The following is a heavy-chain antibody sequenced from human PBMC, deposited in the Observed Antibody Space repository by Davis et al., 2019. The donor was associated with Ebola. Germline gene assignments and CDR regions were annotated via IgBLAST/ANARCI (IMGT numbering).Heavy chain of an antibody. CDR1: GFTFSSYA. CDR2: ISGSGGST. V-gene: IGHV3-23*01. CDR3: ATGYSGYDSPYYYGMDV. J-gene: IGHJ6*02. D-gene: IGHD5-12*01. Sequence: GESLKISCAASGFTFSSYAMSWVRQAPGKGLEWVSAISGSGGSTYYADSVKGRFTISRDNSKNTLYLQMNSLRAEDTAVYYCATGYSGYDSPYYYGMDVWGQGTTVTVSS.